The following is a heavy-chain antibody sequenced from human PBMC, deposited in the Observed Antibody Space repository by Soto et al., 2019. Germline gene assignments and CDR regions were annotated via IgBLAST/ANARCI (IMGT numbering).Heavy chain of an antibody. V-gene: IGHV4-59*08. CDR2: IYYSGIT. D-gene: IGHD6-13*01. J-gene: IGHJ2*01. CDR1: GGSISSHY. Sequence: QVQLQESGPGLVKPSETLSLTCTVSGGSISSHYWSWIRQPPGRGLEWIGFIYYSGITDSNPSLTSPVTISLDTSKNQLSLRLSSVTAADTAVYYCARPRGIAPAVWYFDLWGRGTLVTVSS. CDR3: ARPRGIAPAVWYFDL.